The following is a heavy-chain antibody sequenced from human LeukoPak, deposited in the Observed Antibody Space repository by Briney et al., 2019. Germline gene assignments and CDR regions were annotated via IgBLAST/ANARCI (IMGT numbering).Heavy chain of an antibody. D-gene: IGHD4-17*01. J-gene: IGHJ4*02. CDR3: AKVNVPTTVTDLGAAGDY. Sequence: PGGSLRLSCAASGFTFSSYAMSWVRQAPGKGLEWVSAISGSGGSTYYADCVKGRFTISRDNSKNTLYLQMNSLRAEDTAVYYCAKVNVPTTVTDLGAAGDYWGQGTLVTVSS. V-gene: IGHV3-23*01. CDR2: ISGSGGST. CDR1: GFTFSSYA.